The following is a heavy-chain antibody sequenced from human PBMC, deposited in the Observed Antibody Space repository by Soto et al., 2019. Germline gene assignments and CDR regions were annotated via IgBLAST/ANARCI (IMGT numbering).Heavy chain of an antibody. V-gene: IGHV3-23*01. D-gene: IGHD3-16*01. J-gene: IGHJ4*02. CDR3: AKDRRAGGNSAFYFDF. CDR2: ISATGGGT. Sequence: WGCMRLSCAASGFKVSNYAMSWGRQALGKGLEWVSLISATGGGTYYADSVKGRFTISRDNSHNTLYLQVHSLTAEDTAVYYCAKDRRAGGNSAFYFDFWGQGAQVTVSS. CDR1: GFKVSNYA.